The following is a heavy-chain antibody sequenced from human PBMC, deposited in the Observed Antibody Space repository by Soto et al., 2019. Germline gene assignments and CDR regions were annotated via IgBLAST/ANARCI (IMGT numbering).Heavy chain of an antibody. D-gene: IGHD2-21*01. CDR1: GYTFTGYY. CDR2: INPNSGGT. Sequence: QVQLVQSGAEVKKPGASVKVSCKASGYTFTGYYIHWVRQAPGQGLEWMGWINPNSGGTNFAQKFQGWLTMTSDTSVSTAYMELSRLRSDDTAVYYCATAPMSFDKGDFHTYYSGMDVWGQGTTVTVSS. J-gene: IGHJ6*02. CDR3: ATAPMSFDKGDFHTYYSGMDV. V-gene: IGHV1-2*04.